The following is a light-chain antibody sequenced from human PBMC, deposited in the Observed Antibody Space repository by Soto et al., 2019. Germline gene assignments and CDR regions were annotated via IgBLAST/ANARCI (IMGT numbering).Light chain of an antibody. Sequence: IVLTHSPATLSFSPLERATLSCRASQSVSSYLAWYQQKPGQAPRLLIYDASNRATGIPARFSGSGSGTDFTLTISILEPEDFAVYYCQQYGSWWTFGQGTKVDI. CDR3: QQYGSWWT. CDR2: DAS. J-gene: IGKJ1*01. V-gene: IGKV3-11*01. CDR1: QSVSSY.